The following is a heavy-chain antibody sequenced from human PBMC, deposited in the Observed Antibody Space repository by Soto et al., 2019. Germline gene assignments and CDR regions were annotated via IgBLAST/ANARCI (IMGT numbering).Heavy chain of an antibody. D-gene: IGHD3-22*01. CDR1: GFTFSSYW. CDR2: IKQDGSEK. Sequence: GGSLGLSCAASGFTFSSYWMSWVRQAPGKGLEWVANIKQDGSEKYYVDSVKGRFTISRDNAKNSLYLQMNSLRAEDTAVYYCARDPAAYYYDSSGYLDYWGQGTLVTVSS. V-gene: IGHV3-7*05. J-gene: IGHJ4*02. CDR3: ARDPAAYYYDSSGYLDY.